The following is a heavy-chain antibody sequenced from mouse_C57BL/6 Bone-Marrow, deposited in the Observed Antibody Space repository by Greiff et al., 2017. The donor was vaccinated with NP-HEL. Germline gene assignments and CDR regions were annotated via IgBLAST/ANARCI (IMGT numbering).Heavy chain of an antibody. CDR2: INPYNGGT. V-gene: IGHV1-19*01. J-gene: IGHJ2*01. Sequence: EVQLQQSGPVLVKPGASVKMSCKASGYTFTDYYMNWVKQSPGKSLEWIGVINPYNGGTSYNQKFKGKATLTVDKSSSTAYMELNSLTSEDSAVYYCASDSSGSGDYWGQGTTLTVSS. D-gene: IGHD3-2*02. CDR3: ASDSSGSGDY. CDR1: GYTFTDYY.